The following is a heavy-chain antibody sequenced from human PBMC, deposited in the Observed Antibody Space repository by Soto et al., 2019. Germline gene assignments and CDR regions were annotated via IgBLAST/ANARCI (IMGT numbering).Heavy chain of an antibody. CDR1: GGTFSSYA. CDR3: ASGGSSSLYRVPNPYNWFSP. J-gene: IGHJ5*02. V-gene: IGHV1-69*06. D-gene: IGHD6-13*01. Sequence: SVKVSCKASGGTFSSYAISWVRQAPGQGLEWMGGIIPIFGTANYAQKFQGRVTITADKSTSTAYMELSSLRSEDTAVYYCASGGSSSLYRVPNPYNWFSPWGQGTLVPVSS. CDR2: IIPIFGTA.